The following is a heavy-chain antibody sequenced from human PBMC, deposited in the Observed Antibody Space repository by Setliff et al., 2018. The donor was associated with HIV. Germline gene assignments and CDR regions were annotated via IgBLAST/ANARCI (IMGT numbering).Heavy chain of an antibody. CDR2: INTNTGSP. J-gene: IGHJ4*02. D-gene: IGHD4-17*01. CDR3: ASDTSEKTFPTGFGY. Sequence: ASVKVSCKASGYTFTSYAMNWVRQAPGQGLEWMGWINTNTGSPTYAQAFTGRFVFSVDTSVTTAYLQITSLKAEDTAVYYCASDTSEKTFPTGFGYWGQGTLVTVSS. V-gene: IGHV7-4-1*02. CDR1: GYTFTSYA.